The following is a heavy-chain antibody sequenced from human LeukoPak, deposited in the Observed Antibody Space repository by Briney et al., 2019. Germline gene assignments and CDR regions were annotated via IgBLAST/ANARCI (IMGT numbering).Heavy chain of an antibody. CDR3: ARASRTKTTVTTGFQH. J-gene: IGHJ1*01. V-gene: IGHV3-30*04. CDR1: GFTFSSYA. CDR2: ISYDGSNK. Sequence: GGSLRLSCAASGFTFSSYAMHWVRQAPGKGLEWVAVISYDGSNKYYADSVKGRFTISRDNSKNTLYLQMNSLRAEDTAVYYCARASRTKTTVTTGFQHWGQGTLVTVSS. D-gene: IGHD4-17*01.